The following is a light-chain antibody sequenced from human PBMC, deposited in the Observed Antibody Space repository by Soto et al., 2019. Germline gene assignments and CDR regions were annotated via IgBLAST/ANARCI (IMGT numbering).Light chain of an antibody. J-gene: IGLJ1*01. CDR3: SSYTSAPTYV. V-gene: IGLV2-14*01. CDR1: SSDVGAYNY. Sequence: QSVLTQPASVSGSPGQSITISCTGTSSDVGAYNYASWYQQYPGEAPKVIIYDVSHRPAGVSNRFSGSKSGNTASLTISGLQTQDEADYYCSSYTSAPTYVFGTGTKVTV. CDR2: DVS.